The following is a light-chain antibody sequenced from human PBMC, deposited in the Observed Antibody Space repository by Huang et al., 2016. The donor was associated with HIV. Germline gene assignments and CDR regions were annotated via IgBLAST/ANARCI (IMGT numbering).Light chain of an antibody. CDR1: QGLRKS. CDR2: ATS. J-gene: IGKJ1*01. V-gene: IGKV1-NL1*01. CDR3: QQYQSVPWT. Sequence: DIQLTQSPSALSASVGARVTIICRASQGLRKSLAWYQQKPGKAPKLLLYATSKLESGVPAGFIGSGSGTHYTLTISTLQPEDLATYYCQQYQSVPWTFGQGTKVAI.